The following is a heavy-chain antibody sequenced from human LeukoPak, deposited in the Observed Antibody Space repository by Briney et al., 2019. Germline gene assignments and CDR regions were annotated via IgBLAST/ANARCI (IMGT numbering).Heavy chain of an antibody. V-gene: IGHV3-30*03. J-gene: IGHJ4*02. D-gene: IGHD3-16*02. CDR2: RSYDGSNK. Sequence: GRSLRLSCAASGFTFSSYGMHWVRQAPGKGLEWVAVRSYDGSNKYYADSVKGRFTISRDNSKNTLYLQMSSLRVEDTAVYYCARARGGNHRYPFDLWGQGTLVTVSS. CDR3: ARARGGNHRYPFDL. CDR1: GFTFSSYG.